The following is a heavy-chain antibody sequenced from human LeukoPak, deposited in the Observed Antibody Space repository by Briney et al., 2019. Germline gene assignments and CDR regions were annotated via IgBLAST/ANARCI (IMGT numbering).Heavy chain of an antibody. V-gene: IGHV3-30*18. J-gene: IGHJ3*02. D-gene: IGHD5-18*01. CDR2: ISYDGSNK. CDR1: GFTFSSYG. Sequence: GRSLRLSCSASGFTFSSYGMHWVRQAPGKGLEWVAVISYDGSNKYYADSVKGRFTISRDNSKNTLYLQMNSLRAEDTAVYYCAKVRSAMALKNAFDIWGQGTMVTVSS. CDR3: AKVRSAMALKNAFDI.